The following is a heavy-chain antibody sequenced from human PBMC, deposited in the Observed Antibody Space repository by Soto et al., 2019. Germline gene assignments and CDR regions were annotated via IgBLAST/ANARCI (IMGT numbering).Heavy chain of an antibody. J-gene: IGHJ5*02. D-gene: IGHD3-16*02. CDR3: ARDSMVWGSYRRTFDP. CDR1: GGSFSGYY. Sequence: SETLSLTCAVYGGSFSGYYWSWIRQPPGKGLEWIGEINHSGSTNYNPSLKSRVTISVDTSKNQFSLKLSSVTAADTAVYYCARDSMVWGSYRRTFDPWGQGTLVTVSS. CDR2: INHSGST. V-gene: IGHV4-34*01.